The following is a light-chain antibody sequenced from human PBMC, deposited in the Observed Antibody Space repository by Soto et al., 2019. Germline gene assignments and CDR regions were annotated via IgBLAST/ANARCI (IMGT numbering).Light chain of an antibody. V-gene: IGLV2-8*01. Sequence: HPPSASGCSGQVDTKSFNGTSSGIDIYNYVSWYQQHPGKAPKLIIYEVTKRPSGVPDRFSGSKSGNTASLTVSGLQTEDEAEYYCSSYAGSNTLVFGTGTKVTV. CDR2: EVT. CDR3: SSYAGSNTLV. J-gene: IGLJ1*01. CDR1: SSGIDIYNY.